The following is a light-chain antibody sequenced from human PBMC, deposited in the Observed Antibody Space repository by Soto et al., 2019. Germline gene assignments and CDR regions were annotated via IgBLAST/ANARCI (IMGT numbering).Light chain of an antibody. CDR2: KAS. J-gene: IGKJ1*01. V-gene: IGKV1-5*03. Sequence: EIRITQSAFTLSASVGDRVTITCRASQSISNWLAWYQQNPGEAPKLLIYKASNLEGGVPSRFSGSGSGTEFTLTISSLQPDDFATYYCQQYNSYWTFGQGTKVDIK. CDR1: QSISNW. CDR3: QQYNSYWT.